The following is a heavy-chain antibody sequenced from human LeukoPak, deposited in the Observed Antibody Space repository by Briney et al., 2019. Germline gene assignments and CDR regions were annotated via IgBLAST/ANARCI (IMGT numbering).Heavy chain of an antibody. V-gene: IGHV1-2*02. CDR1: GYTFTGYY. J-gene: IGHJ4*02. Sequence: ASVKVSCKASGYTFTGYYMHWVRQAPGQGLEWMGWINPNSGGTNYAQKFQGRVTMTRDTSISTAYMELSRLRSEDTAVYFCARMSVTNANWGQGILVTVSS. CDR2: INPNSGGT. CDR3: ARMSVTNAN. D-gene: IGHD4-17*01.